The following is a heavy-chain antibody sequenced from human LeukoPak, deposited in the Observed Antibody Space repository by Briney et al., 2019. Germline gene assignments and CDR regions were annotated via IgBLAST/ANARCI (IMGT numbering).Heavy chain of an antibody. CDR3: ARSQYCSGGNCYLDAFDI. Sequence: GGSLRLSCSASGFTFSSYSMNWVRQAPGKGLEWVSSISSSSSYIYYADSVRGRFTISRDNAKNSLYLQMNSLRAEDTAVYYCARSQYCSGGNCYLDAFDIWGQGTMVTVSS. D-gene: IGHD2-15*01. J-gene: IGHJ3*02. CDR2: ISSSSSYI. V-gene: IGHV3-21*01. CDR1: GFTFSSYS.